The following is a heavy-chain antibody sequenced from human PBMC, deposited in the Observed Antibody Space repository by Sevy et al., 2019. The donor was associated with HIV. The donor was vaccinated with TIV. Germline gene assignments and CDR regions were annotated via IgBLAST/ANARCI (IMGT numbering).Heavy chain of an antibody. V-gene: IGHV3-11*01. D-gene: IGHD1-26*01. Sequence: GGSLRLSCAASGFTLTDFYMSWIRQAPGKGLEWVSYINSGGSVIYYADSVKGRFTISRDNAKNSLYLQMNSLGAEDTAGYYWAREGQVGYGLDVWGQGTTVTVSS. CDR3: AREGQVGYGLDV. CDR2: INSGGSVI. CDR1: GFTLTDFY. J-gene: IGHJ6*02.